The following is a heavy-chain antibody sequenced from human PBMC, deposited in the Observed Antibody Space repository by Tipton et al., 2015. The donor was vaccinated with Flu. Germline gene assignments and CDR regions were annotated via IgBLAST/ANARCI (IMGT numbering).Heavy chain of an antibody. CDR3: ARKAYSGAFDI. D-gene: IGHD2-21*01. V-gene: IGHV4-59*01. J-gene: IGHJ3*02. CDR1: GGSISSCY. Sequence: LRLSCTVSGGSISSCYWSWIRQPPGKGLEWIGYIYYSGSTNYNPSLKSRVTISVGTSKNQFSLKLSSVTAADTAVYYCARKAYSGAFDIWGQGTMVTVSS. CDR2: IYYSGST.